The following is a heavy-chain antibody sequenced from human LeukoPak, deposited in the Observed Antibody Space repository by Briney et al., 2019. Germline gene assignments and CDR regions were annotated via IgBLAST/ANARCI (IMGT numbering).Heavy chain of an antibody. CDR1: GFTFSRYG. V-gene: IGHV3-30*03. D-gene: IGHD1-26*01. CDR3: ARPQGYKYSGSYYDY. J-gene: IGHJ4*02. Sequence: GGSLRLSCAASGFTFSRYGMHWVRQAPGKGLEWVAVISYDGSNKYYADSVKGRFTISRDNSKNTLYLQMNSLRAEDAAVYYCARPQGYKYSGSYYDYWGQGTLVTVSS. CDR2: ISYDGSNK.